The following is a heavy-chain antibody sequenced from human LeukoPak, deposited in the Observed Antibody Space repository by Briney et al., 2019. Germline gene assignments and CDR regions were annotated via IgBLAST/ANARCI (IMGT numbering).Heavy chain of an antibody. CDR3: ARRGSIAVAGTGVDY. CDR2: INHSGST. Sequence: SETLSFTCAVYGGSFSGYYWSWIRQPPGKGLEWIGEINHSGSTNYNPSLKSRVTISVDTSKNQFSLKLSSVTAADTAVYYCARRGSIAVAGTGVDYWGQGTLVTVSS. J-gene: IGHJ4*02. D-gene: IGHD6-19*01. CDR1: GGSFSGYY. V-gene: IGHV4-34*01.